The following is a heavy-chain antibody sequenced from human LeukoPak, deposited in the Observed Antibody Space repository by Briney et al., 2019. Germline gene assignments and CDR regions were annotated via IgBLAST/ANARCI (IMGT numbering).Heavy chain of an antibody. CDR2: VFHSGDT. Sequence: SETLSLTCTVSGYSINNGYFWGWIRQPPGKGLEYIGTVFHSGDTYYNPSLKSRVTISLDTSTNEISLKLRSATAADTAVYYCVRGLRSGSNYFFYGMDVWGKGTRSPSPQ. CDR3: VRGLRSGSNYFFYGMDV. D-gene: IGHD3-10*01. J-gene: IGHJ6*04. V-gene: IGHV4-38-2*02. CDR1: GYSINNGYF.